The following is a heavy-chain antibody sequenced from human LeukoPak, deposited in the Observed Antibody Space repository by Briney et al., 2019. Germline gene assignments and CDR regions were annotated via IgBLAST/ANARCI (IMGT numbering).Heavy chain of an antibody. D-gene: IGHD2-2*01. CDR1: GFTFSSYW. Sequence: GGSLRLSCAASGFTFSSYWMSWVRQAPGKGLEWVANIKQDGSEKYYMDSVKGRFTISRDNAKNSLYLQMNSLRAEDTAVYYFARVDPLYPLPVWGQGTLVTGSS. J-gene: IGHJ4*01. V-gene: IGHV3-7*01. CDR3: ARVDPLYPLPV. CDR2: IKQDGSEK.